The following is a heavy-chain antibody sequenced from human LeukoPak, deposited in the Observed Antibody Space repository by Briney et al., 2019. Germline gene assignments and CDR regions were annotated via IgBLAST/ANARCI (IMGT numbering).Heavy chain of an antibody. Sequence: PSETLSLTCTVSGGSISSYYWSWIRQPPGKGLEWIGYIYTSGSTNYNPSLKSRVTISVDTSKNQFSLKLSSVTAADTAVYYCARITTAMVAYYYYYMDVWGKGTTVTVSS. CDR3: ARITTAMVAYYYYYMDV. CDR2: IYTSGST. D-gene: IGHD5-18*01. V-gene: IGHV4-4*09. CDR1: GGSISSYY. J-gene: IGHJ6*03.